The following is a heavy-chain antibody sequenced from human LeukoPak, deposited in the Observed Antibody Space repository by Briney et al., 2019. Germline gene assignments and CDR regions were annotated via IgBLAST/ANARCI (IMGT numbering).Heavy chain of an antibody. CDR1: GGSFSGYY. V-gene: IGHV4-34*01. Sequence: TSETLSLTCAVYGGSFSGYYWSWIRQPPGKGLEWIGEINHSGRTNYNPSLKSRVTISVDTSKNQFSLKLSSVTAADTAVYYCARGNLRYFDWLRPRYYYYGMDVWGQGTTVTVSS. CDR2: INHSGRT. CDR3: ARGNLRYFDWLRPRYYYYGMDV. J-gene: IGHJ6*02. D-gene: IGHD3-9*01.